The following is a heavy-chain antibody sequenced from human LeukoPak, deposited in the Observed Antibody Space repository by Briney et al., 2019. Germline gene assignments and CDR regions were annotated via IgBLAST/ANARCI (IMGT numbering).Heavy chain of an antibody. CDR2: IIPIFGTA. CDR3: AREVGVAAPLPDAFDI. CDR1: GGTFSSYA. D-gene: IGHD2-15*01. V-gene: IGHV1-69*06. J-gene: IGHJ3*02. Sequence: GSSVKVSCKASGGTFSSYAISWVRQAPGQGLEWMGGIIPIFGTANYAQKFQGRVTITADKSTSTAYMELSSLRSEDTAVYYCAREVGVAAPLPDAFDIWGQGTMVTVSS.